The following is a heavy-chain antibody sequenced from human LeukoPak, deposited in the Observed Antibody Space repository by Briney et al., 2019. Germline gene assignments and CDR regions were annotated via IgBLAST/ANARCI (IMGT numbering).Heavy chain of an antibody. V-gene: IGHV3-48*01. D-gene: IGHD1-26*01. J-gene: IGHJ4*02. CDR2: ISSSSSTI. Sequence: GGSLRLSCAASGFTFSSYSMNWVRQAPGKGLEWVSYISSSSSTIYYADSVKGRFTISRDNAKNSLYLQMNSLRAEDTAVYYCARGPYSGCFDYWGQGTLVTVSS. CDR3: ARGPYSGCFDY. CDR1: GFTFSSYS.